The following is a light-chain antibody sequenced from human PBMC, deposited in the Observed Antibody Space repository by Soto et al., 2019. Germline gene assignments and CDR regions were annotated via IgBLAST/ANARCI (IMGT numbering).Light chain of an antibody. CDR3: AAWDDSLSGYV. CDR2: SNN. CDR1: SSNIGSNY. J-gene: IGLJ1*01. V-gene: IGLV1-47*02. Sequence: QSVLTQPPPPPRTPGQRVTTTCSGTSSNIGSNYVYSYQQLPGTAPKPLIYSNNQRPSGVPDRFSGSKSGTSASLAISGLRSEDEADYYCAAWDDSLSGYVFGTGTKVTVL.